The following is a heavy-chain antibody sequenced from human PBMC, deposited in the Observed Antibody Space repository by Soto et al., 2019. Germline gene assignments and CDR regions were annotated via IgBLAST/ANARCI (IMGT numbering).Heavy chain of an antibody. J-gene: IGHJ6*02. D-gene: IGHD4-17*01. V-gene: IGHV3-48*03. CDR3: ARDGYGDPDFYYGMDV. Sequence: EVQLVESGGALVQPGGSLRLSCAGCGFTFSFYEMSWVRQAPRKGLVWVSYISSGGSTMYYDASVKTRFTISRDNAKNSLYLRINCLTADGTAVYHCARDGYGDPDFYYGMDVCGQGTTVAVS. CDR1: GFTFSFYE. CDR2: ISSGGSTM.